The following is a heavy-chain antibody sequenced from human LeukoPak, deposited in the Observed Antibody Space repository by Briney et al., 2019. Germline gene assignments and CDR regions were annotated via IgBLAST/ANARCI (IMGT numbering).Heavy chain of an antibody. D-gene: IGHD6-6*01. J-gene: IGHJ5*02. Sequence: SETLSLTCAVYGGSFSGYYWSWIRQPPGKGLEWIGEINHSGSTNYNPSLKSRVTISVDTSKNQFSLKLGSVTAADTAVYYCAVLGGSSSDYNWFDPWGQGTLVTVSS. V-gene: IGHV4-34*01. CDR1: GGSFSGYY. CDR3: AVLGGSSSDYNWFDP. CDR2: INHSGST.